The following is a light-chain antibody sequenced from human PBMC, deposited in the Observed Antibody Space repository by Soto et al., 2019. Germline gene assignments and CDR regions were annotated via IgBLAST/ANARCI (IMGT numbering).Light chain of an antibody. CDR2: DGS. CDR3: QQRNNWPWT. J-gene: IGKJ1*01. Sequence: ENVLTQSPVTLSLSPGERATLPCRASQSISVYLAWYQQKPGQAPRVLMYDGSNRATGIPARFSGSGAGTDFTLTISSLEPEDFAFYYCQQRNNWPWTFGQGTKVDIK. CDR1: QSISVY. V-gene: IGKV3-11*01.